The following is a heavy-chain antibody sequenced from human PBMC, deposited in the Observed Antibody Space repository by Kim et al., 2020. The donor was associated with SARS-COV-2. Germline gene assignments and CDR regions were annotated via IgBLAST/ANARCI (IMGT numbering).Heavy chain of an antibody. J-gene: IGHJ4*02. D-gene: IGHD4-17*01. CDR2: ISWNSDMI. Sequence: GGSLRLSCVVSGFTFHDYGLHWVRQAPGKGLEWVSGISWNSDMIGYADSVKGRFTISRDNAKNSLYLYLTRLRAEDTALYYCAKHATSMGTTFDAYFDYWGQGTLGTVSS. CDR3: AKHATSMGTTFDAYFDY. V-gene: IGHV3-9*01. CDR1: GFTFHDYG.